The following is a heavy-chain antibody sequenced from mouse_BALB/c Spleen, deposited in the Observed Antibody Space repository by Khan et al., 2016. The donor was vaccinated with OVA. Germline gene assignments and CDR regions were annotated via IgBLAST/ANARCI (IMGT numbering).Heavy chain of an antibody. J-gene: IGHJ4*01. CDR3: ARRTTGYAMDY. D-gene: IGHD2-14*01. V-gene: IGHV1-4*01. CDR2: INPRTSYT. Sequence: QVQLQQSGAELARPGASVKMSCKASGYTFTSNTMHWVKQRPGQGLEWIGYINPRTSYTNYNQKFTDKATLTADKSSSTAYIQLSSLTSEDSAVYYGARRTTGYAMDYWGQGTSVTVSS. CDR1: GYTFTSNT.